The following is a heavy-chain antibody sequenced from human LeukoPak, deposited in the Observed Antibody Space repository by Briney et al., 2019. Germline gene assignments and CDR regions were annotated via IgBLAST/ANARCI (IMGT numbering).Heavy chain of an antibody. CDR3: ARCDSSGYYLSDY. Sequence: ASVKVSCKASGGTFSSYAISCVRQAPGQGLEWMGGIIPIFGTANYAQKFQGRVTITADESTSTAYMELSSLRSEDTAVYYCARCDSSGYYLSDYWGQGTLVTVSS. CDR1: GGTFSSYA. D-gene: IGHD3-22*01. J-gene: IGHJ4*02. V-gene: IGHV1-69*01. CDR2: IIPIFGTA.